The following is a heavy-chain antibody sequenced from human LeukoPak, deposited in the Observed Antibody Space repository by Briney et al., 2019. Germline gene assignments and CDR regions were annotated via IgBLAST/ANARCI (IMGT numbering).Heavy chain of an antibody. Sequence: PSETLSLTCTVSGGSISSYYWSWIRQPPGKGLEWIGYIYYSGSTNYNPSLKSRVTISVDTSKNQFSLKLSSVTAAGTAVYYCARASRGYVAFDIWGQGTMVTVSS. CDR1: GGSISSYY. CDR2: IYYSGST. D-gene: IGHD3-22*01. V-gene: IGHV4-59*01. CDR3: ARASRGYVAFDI. J-gene: IGHJ3*02.